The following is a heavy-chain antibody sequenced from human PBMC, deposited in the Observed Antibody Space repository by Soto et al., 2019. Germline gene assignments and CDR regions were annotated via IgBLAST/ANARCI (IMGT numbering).Heavy chain of an antibody. CDR1: GLTFTTYS. J-gene: IGHJ4*02. CDR3: ARDTGGYCITTSCYGIDDY. V-gene: IGHV3-30-3*01. D-gene: IGHD2-2*01. Sequence: QVQLVESGGGVVQPGRSLRLSCAASGLTFTTYSMHWVRQAPGKGLEWVAVISYDGSNQYYAESVKGRFTISRDNSKNTLYLQMNSLRTDDTAVYYCARDTGGYCITTSCYGIDDYWGPGTLVTVSS. CDR2: ISYDGSNQ.